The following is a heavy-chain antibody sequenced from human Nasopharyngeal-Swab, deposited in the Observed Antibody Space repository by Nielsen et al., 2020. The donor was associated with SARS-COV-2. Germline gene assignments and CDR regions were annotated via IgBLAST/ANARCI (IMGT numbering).Heavy chain of an antibody. CDR1: GFNFNTSW. V-gene: IGHV3-7*03. CDR3: AHYASAAY. CDR2: INPDGSEM. D-gene: IGHD2-2*01. Sequence: GGSLRLSCADSGFNFNTSWMTWVRQAPGKGLEWVANINPDGSEMQYVDSVKGRFTISRDNAENSLYLHMNSLRGDDTAVYYCAHYASAAYWGQGTLVTASS. J-gene: IGHJ4*02.